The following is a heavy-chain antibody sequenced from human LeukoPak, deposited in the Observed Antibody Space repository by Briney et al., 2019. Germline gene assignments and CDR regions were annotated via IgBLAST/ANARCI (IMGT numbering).Heavy chain of an antibody. D-gene: IGHD3-10*01. V-gene: IGHV3-9*01. CDR1: GFTFDDYA. CDR2: ISWNSGSI. Sequence: GGSLRLSCAASGFTFDDYAMQWVRQAPGKGLEWVSGISWNSGSIGYADSVKGRFTISRDNAKNSLYLQMNSLRAEDTALYYCAKGWVDMVRGVRTFFDYWGQGTLVTVSS. J-gene: IGHJ4*02. CDR3: AKGWVDMVRGVRTFFDY.